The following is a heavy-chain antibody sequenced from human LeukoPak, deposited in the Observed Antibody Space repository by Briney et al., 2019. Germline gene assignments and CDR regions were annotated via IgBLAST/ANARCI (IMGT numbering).Heavy chain of an antibody. CDR3: AKGPQLGSGYHPDY. CDR2: ITGSDDRT. CDR1: GFTISSAA. D-gene: IGHD5-12*01. J-gene: IGHJ4*02. V-gene: IGHV3-23*01. Sequence: GGSLRLSCAASGFTISSAAMTCLRQAPGKELVGVSTITGSDDRTYYADSVKGRFTISRDYSKNTLHLQMNSLRVEDTAIYYCAKGPQLGSGYHPDYWGQGTLVTVSS.